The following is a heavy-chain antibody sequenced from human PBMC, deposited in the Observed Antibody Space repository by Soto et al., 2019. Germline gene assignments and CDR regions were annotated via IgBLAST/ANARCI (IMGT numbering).Heavy chain of an antibody. V-gene: IGHV4-59*11. CDR1: GGSISSHF. Sequence: SETLSLTCTVSGGSISSHFWSLLRQPPGKGLEWIGFISYSGSTSYNPSLKSRVTISVDTSKNTLYLQMNSLRTEDTAVYYCARGAYSGSYWYFQHWGQGTLVTVSS. J-gene: IGHJ1*01. CDR2: ISYSGST. D-gene: IGHD1-26*01. CDR3: ARGAYSGSYWYFQH.